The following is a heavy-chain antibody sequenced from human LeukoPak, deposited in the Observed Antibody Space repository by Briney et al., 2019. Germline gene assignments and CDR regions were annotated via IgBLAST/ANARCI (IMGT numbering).Heavy chain of an antibody. CDR2: VSGSGGST. Sequence: GGPLRLSCAASGVNFGSYGMHWVRQAPGKGLEWVSAVSGSGGSTYYADSVKGRFTISRDNSKNTLYLQMNSLRAEDTAVYYCAKSKQLAITWFDPWGQGTLVTVSS. V-gene: IGHV3-23*01. D-gene: IGHD5-12*01. CDR3: AKSKQLAITWFDP. CDR1: GVNFGSYG. J-gene: IGHJ5*02.